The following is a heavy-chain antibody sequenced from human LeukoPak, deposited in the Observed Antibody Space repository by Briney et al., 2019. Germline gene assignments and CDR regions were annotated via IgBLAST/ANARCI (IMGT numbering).Heavy chain of an antibody. J-gene: IGHJ4*02. V-gene: IGHV4-30-4*01. CDR1: GGSISSGDYY. D-gene: IGHD6-19*01. CDR3: ARGQWLGRYFDY. Sequence: SQTLSLTCTVSGGSISSGDYYWSWIRQPPGKGLEWIGYIYYSGSTYYNPPLKSRVTISVDTSKNQFSLNLSSVTAADTAVYYCARGQWLGRYFDYWGQGTLVTVSS. CDR2: IYYSGST.